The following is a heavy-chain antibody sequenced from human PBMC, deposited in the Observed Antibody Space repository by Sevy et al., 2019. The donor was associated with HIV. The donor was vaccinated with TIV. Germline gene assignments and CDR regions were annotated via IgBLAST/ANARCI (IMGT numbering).Heavy chain of an antibody. CDR2: ISEGGKNT. V-gene: IGHV3-23*01. Sequence: GGSLRLSCTASGFTFSSHDMVWVRQAPGKGLEWVSGISEGGKNTYYADSVRGRFTISRDDSKITVYLQMNSLRADDTALYYCARESEADHISWDFDFWGQGTLVTVSS. D-gene: IGHD6-13*01. CDR3: ARESEADHISWDFDF. CDR1: GFTFSSHD. J-gene: IGHJ4*02.